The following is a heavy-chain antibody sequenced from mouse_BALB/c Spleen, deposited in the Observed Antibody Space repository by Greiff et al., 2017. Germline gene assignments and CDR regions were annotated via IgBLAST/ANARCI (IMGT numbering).Heavy chain of an antibody. V-gene: IGHV2-4-1*01. Sequence: VQGVESGPGLVQPSQSLSITCTVSGFSLTSYGVHWVRQSPGKGLEWLGVIWSGGSTDYNAAFISRLSISKDNSKSQVFFKMNSLQADDTAIYYCATPYYYGSSHAMDYWGQGTSVTVSS. D-gene: IGHD1-1*01. CDR1: GFSLTSYG. CDR2: IWSGGST. CDR3: ATPYYYGSSHAMDY. J-gene: IGHJ4*01.